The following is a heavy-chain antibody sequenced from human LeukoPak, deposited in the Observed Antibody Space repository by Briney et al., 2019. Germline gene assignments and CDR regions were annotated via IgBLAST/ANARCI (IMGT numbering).Heavy chain of an antibody. CDR1: GFTVSSNY. CDR3: AREARNYYDSSGYYQFDF. CDR2: IYSGGST. D-gene: IGHD3-22*01. Sequence: GSLRLSCAASGFTVSSNYMSWVRQVPGKGLEWVSVIYSGGSTYYADSVKGRFTISRDNSKNTLYLQMNSLRAEDTAVYYCAREARNYYDSSGYYQFDFWGQGTLVTVSS. V-gene: IGHV3-53*01. J-gene: IGHJ4*02.